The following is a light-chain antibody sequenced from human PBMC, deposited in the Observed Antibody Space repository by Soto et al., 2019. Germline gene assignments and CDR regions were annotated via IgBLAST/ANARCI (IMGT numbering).Light chain of an antibody. CDR2: SAS. V-gene: IGKV1-9*01. Sequence: IQLTQSPSSLSASVGVRVTITFRASQGISSYLAWYQHKPGKAPHLLIYSASTLQSGVPSRFSGSGSGTDFTLTISSLQPEDFATYYCQQCNSFPITFGQGTRLEIK. CDR1: QGISSY. J-gene: IGKJ5*01. CDR3: QQCNSFPIT.